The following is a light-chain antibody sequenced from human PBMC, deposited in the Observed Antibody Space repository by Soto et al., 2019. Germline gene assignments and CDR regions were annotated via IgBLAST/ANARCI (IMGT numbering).Light chain of an antibody. CDR2: DVS. CDR1: SGDGGGYNY. V-gene: IGLV2-14*01. CDR3: SSYTSSSTTDVV. Sequence: QSVLTQPASVSGSPGQSITISCTGTSGDGGGYNYVSWYQQHPGKAPKLMIYDVSNRPSGVSNRISGSKSGTTASLTISGLQAEVEADYDCSSYTSSSTTDVVFGGGTKLTVL. J-gene: IGLJ2*01.